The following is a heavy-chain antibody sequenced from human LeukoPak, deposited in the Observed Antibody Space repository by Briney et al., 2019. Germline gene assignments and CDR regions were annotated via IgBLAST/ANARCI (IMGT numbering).Heavy chain of an antibody. CDR1: GFTFSSYA. V-gene: IGHV3-30*04. CDR3: ARGTPAVWGKRGHGNHFDY. CDR2: ISYDGSNK. Sequence: GGSLRLSCAASGFTFSSYAMHWVRQAPGKGLEWVAVISYDGSNKYYADSVKGRFTISRDNSKNTLYLQMNSLRAEDTAVYYCARGTPAVWGKRGHGNHFDYWGQGTLVTVSS. D-gene: IGHD3-16*01. J-gene: IGHJ4*02.